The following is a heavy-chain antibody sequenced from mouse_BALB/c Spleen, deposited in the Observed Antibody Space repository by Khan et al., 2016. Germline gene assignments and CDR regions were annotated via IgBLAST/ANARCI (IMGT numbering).Heavy chain of an antibody. CDR3: ARDDQDYDAWFAS. D-gene: IGHD2-4*01. CDR1: GFSLTNSG. V-gene: IGHV2-9*02. Sequence: QVQLKESGPGLVAPSQSLSITCTVSGFSLTNSGVHWVRQPPGKGLDWLGVIWACGSTDYNSALMSRLSITKDNSQNQVFLKMNSLQTDDTAMYYCARDDQDYDAWFASWGQGTLVTVSA. J-gene: IGHJ3*01. CDR2: IWACGST.